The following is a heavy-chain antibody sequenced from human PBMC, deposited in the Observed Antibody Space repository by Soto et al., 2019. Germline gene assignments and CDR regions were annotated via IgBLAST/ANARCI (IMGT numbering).Heavy chain of an antibody. D-gene: IGHD3-10*01. Sequence: PSETLSLTCAVYGGSFSGYYWSWIRQHPGKGLEWIGYIYYSGSTYYNPSLKSRVTISVDTSKNQFSLKLSSVTAADTAVYYCATGTLGRYYYYGMDVWGQGTTVTVSS. J-gene: IGHJ6*02. CDR3: ATGTLGRYYYYGMDV. CDR1: GGSFSGYY. CDR2: IYYSGST. V-gene: IGHV4-31*11.